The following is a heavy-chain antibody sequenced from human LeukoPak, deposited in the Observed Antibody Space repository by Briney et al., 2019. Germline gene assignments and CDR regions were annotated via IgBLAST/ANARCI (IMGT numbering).Heavy chain of an antibody. CDR3: ARRLRVMGYQYYYMDV. V-gene: IGHV3-48*03. CDR1: GFTFSSYE. Sequence: PGGSLRLSCAASGFTFSSYEMNWVRQAPGKGLEWVSYISSSGSTIYYADSVKGRFTISRDNAKNSLYLQMNSLRVEDTAVYYCARRLRVMGYQYYYMDVWGKGTTVTISS. J-gene: IGHJ6*03. D-gene: IGHD3-16*01. CDR2: ISSSGSTI.